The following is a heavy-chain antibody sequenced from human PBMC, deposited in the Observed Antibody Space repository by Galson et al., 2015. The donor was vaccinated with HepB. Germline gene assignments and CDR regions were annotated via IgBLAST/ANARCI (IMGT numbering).Heavy chain of an antibody. CDR2: IYTSGST. CDR3: ASGGRYSS. J-gene: IGHJ3*01. V-gene: IGHV4-61*02. D-gene: IGHD6-13*01. Sequence: TLSLTCTVSGASISSGSYYWSWIRQPAGKGLEWIGRIYTSGSTNYNPSLKSRVTMSVDTSKNQFSLKLNSVTAADTAVYYCASGGRYSSWGQGTMVTVSS. CDR1: GASISSGSYY.